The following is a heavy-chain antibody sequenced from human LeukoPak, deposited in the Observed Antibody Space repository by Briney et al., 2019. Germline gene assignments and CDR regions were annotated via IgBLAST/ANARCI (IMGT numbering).Heavy chain of an antibody. CDR1: GFTLSSYA. CDR2: ISYDGSNK. Sequence: GGSLRLSCTASGFTLSSYAMSWVRQAPGKGLEWVAVISYDGSNKYYADSVKGRFTISRDNSKNTLYLQMNSLRAEDTAVYYCASIPSSSLDFFDYWGQGTLVTVSS. V-gene: IGHV3-30-3*01. D-gene: IGHD6-6*01. J-gene: IGHJ4*02. CDR3: ASIPSSSLDFFDY.